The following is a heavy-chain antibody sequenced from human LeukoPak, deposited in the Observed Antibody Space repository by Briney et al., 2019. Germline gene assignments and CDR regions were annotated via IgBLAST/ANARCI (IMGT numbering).Heavy chain of an antibody. V-gene: IGHV3-23*01. J-gene: IGHJ4*02. D-gene: IGHD3-22*01. CDR3: AKVTRPYYYDSSGYYDY. CDR1: GFIFSSYA. CDR2: ISCSGGST. Sequence: PGGSLRLSCAASGFIFSSYAMSWVRQAPGRGREWVSAISCSGGSTYYADSVKGRFTISRDNSKNTLYLQMNSLRAEDTAVYYCAKVTRPYYYDSSGYYDYWGQGTLVTVSS.